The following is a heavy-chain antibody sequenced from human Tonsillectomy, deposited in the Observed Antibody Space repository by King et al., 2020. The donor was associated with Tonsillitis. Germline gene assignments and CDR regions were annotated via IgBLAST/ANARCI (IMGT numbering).Heavy chain of an antibody. V-gene: IGHV3-30*18. D-gene: IGHD1-26*01. Sequence: QVQLVESGGGVVQPGRSLRLSCAASGFTFSNYGIHWVRQAPGKGLEWVAVISYDGSNKYYADSVKGRFTISRDNSKNTLFLQMNSLRAEDTAVYYCAKDREGCMDVWGKGTTVTVSS. CDR1: GFTFSNYG. CDR3: AKDREGCMDV. CDR2: ISYDGSNK. J-gene: IGHJ6*04.